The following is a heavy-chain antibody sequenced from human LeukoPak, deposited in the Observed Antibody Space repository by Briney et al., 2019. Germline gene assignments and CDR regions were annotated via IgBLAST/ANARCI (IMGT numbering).Heavy chain of an antibody. CDR1: GFTFSSYA. V-gene: IGHV3-30*04. CDR2: ISYDGSNK. J-gene: IGHJ3*02. Sequence: GGSLRLSCAASGFTFSSYAMHWVRQAPGKGLEWVAVISYDGSNKYYADSVKGRFTISRDNSKNTLYLQMNSLRVEDTAVYYCAREGIAVAGTSKAFDIWGQGTMVTVSS. D-gene: IGHD6-19*01. CDR3: AREGIAVAGTSKAFDI.